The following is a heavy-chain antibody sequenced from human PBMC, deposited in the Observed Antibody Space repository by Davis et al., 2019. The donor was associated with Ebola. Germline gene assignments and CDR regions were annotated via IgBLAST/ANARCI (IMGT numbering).Heavy chain of an antibody. V-gene: IGHV3-15*01. CDR1: GFTFSTAW. D-gene: IGHD2-15*01. J-gene: IGHJ4*02. Sequence: PGGSLRLSCAASGFTFSTAWMSWVRQAPEKGLEWVGRINSKTDGGTTDYPAPAKGRFTISRDASKNTLYLQMNSLKTEDTAVYYCTTASSCSGGSRHYEPFDYWGQGTLVTVSS. CDR3: TTASSCSGGSRHYEPFDY. CDR2: INSKTDGGTT.